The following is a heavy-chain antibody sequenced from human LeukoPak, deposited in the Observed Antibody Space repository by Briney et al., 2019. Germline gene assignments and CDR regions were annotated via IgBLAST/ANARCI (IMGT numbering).Heavy chain of an antibody. CDR2: ISYDGSNK. D-gene: IGHD6-13*01. V-gene: IGHV3-30*01. CDR3: ASRIAAAGYFDY. J-gene: IGHJ4*02. Sequence: GGSLRLSCAASGFTFSSYAMHWVRQAPGKGLEWVGVISYDGSNKYYADSVKSRFTISRDNSKNTLYLQMNRLRAEDTAVSYCASRIAAAGYFDYWGQGPLVTVSS. CDR1: GFTFSSYA.